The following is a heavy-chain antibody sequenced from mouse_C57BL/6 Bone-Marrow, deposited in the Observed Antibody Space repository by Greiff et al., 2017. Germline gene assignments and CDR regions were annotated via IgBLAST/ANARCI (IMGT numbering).Heavy chain of an antibody. V-gene: IGHV5-16*01. J-gene: IGHJ4*01. Sequence: EVHLVESEGGLVQPGSSMKLSCTASGFTFSDYYMAWVRQVPEKGLEWVANINYDGSSTYYLDSLKSRFIISRDNAKNILYLQMSSLKSEDTATYYCAREDYYGSSPSMDYWGQGTSVTVSS. CDR2: INYDGSST. CDR1: GFTFSDYY. D-gene: IGHD1-1*01. CDR3: AREDYYGSSPSMDY.